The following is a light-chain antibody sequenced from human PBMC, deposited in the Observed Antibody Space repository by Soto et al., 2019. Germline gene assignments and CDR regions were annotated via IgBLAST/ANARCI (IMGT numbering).Light chain of an antibody. CDR2: EVS. V-gene: IGLV2-14*01. J-gene: IGLJ3*02. Sequence: QSALPKPASFSGPPGQRFPTPAPGPSSAVGGYNYVSWYQQHPGKAPKLMIYEVSNRPSGVSNRFSGSKSGNTASLTISGLQAEDEADYYCSSFTSINTWVFGGGTKLTVL. CDR3: SSFTSINTWV. CDR1: SSAVGGYNY.